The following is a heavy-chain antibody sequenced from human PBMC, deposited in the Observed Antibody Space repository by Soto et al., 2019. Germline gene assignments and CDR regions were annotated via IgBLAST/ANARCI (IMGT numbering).Heavy chain of an antibody. V-gene: IGHV1-69*08. D-gene: IGHD6-13*01. CDR3: AREGDSSSWYGNFDY. Sequence: QVQLVQSGAEVKKPGSSVKVSCKASGGTFSSYTISWVRQAPGQGLEWMGRIIPILGIANYAQKFQGRVTIXXDXSXXTAYMELSSLRSEDTAVYYCAREGDSSSWYGNFDYWGQGTLVTVSS. CDR1: GGTFSSYT. CDR2: IIPILGIA. J-gene: IGHJ4*02.